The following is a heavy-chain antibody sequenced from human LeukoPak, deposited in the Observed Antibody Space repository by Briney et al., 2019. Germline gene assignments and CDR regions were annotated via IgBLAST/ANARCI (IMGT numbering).Heavy chain of an antibody. CDR3: AGGNKILPEKCDY. J-gene: IGHJ4*02. V-gene: IGHV3-30*01. Sequence: PGAFLRLSCAASGFTFSSYAMQGVRQAPGKGLEWVAVISYDGSNKYYADSVKGRFTISRDNSKNTLYLQMNSLRAEDTAVYYGAGGNKILPEKCDYWRQSPRVRVST. D-gene: IGHD3-16*01. CDR2: ISYDGSNK. CDR1: GFTFSSYA.